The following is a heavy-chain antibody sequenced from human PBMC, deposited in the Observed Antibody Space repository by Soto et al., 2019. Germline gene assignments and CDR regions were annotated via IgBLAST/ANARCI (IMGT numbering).Heavy chain of an antibody. J-gene: IGHJ3*02. CDR3: ARDGLAAAAIDAFDI. Sequence: QVQLVQSGAEVKKPGASVKVSCKASGYTFTSYAMHWVRQAPGQRLEWMGWINAGNGNTKYSQKFQGRVTITSDTSASTAYMELSSLRSEDTAVYYCARDGLAAAAIDAFDIWGQGTMVTVSS. CDR2: INAGNGNT. V-gene: IGHV1-3*01. CDR1: GYTFTSYA. D-gene: IGHD6-13*01.